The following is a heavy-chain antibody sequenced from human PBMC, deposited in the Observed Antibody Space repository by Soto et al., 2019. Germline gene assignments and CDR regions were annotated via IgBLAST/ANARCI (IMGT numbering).Heavy chain of an antibody. CDR1: GFTFSSYA. CDR3: AKEGEHSSGWANFDY. V-gene: IGHV3-23*01. J-gene: IGHJ4*02. CDR2: ISGSGVST. D-gene: IGHD6-19*01. Sequence: PGGSLRLSCAASGFTFSSYAMSWVRQAPGKGLEWVSAISGSGVSTYHADSVKGRFTISRDNSKNTLYLQMNSLRAEDTAVYYCAKEGEHSSGWANFDYWGQGTLVTVSS.